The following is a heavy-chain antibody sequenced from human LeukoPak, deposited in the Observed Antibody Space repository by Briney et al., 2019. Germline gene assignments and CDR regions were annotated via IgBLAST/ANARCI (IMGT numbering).Heavy chain of an antibody. CDR1: GYTFTSYG. V-gene: IGHV1-18*04. D-gene: IGHD6-13*01. Sequence: GASGKVSGKASGYTFTSYGISWVRQAPGQGLEWMGRISAYNGNTHYAQRLQGRVTMTTDTSTSTAYMELRSLRSDDTAMYYCARKEQQLAFDYWGQGTLVTVSS. J-gene: IGHJ4*02. CDR3: ARKEQQLAFDY. CDR2: ISAYNGNT.